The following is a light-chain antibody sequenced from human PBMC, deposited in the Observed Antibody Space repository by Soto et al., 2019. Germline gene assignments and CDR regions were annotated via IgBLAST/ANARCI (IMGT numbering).Light chain of an antibody. CDR2: GNS. Sequence: QSVLTQPPSVSGAPGQRVTISCTGSSSNIGAGYEAHWYQQLPGTAPKLLIYGNSNRPSGVPDRFSGSKSGTSASLAITGLQAEDEADYYCQSYDSSLSGWVFGGGTKVAVL. J-gene: IGLJ3*02. V-gene: IGLV1-40*01. CDR3: QSYDSSLSGWV. CDR1: SSNIGAGYE.